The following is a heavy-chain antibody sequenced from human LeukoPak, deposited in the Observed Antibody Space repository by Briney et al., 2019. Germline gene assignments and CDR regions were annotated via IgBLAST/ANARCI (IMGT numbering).Heavy chain of an antibody. J-gene: IGHJ4*02. V-gene: IGHV4-4*07. D-gene: IGHD4-23*01. CDR3: ARDGGGGPFDF. CDR1: GVSTSSYY. CDR2: VSISGYT. Sequence: SETLSLTCTVSGVSTSSYYWNWIRQAAGKGLEWIGRVSISGYTNYNASLKSRVTMSVDASKNQFSLKLSSVTAADTAVYYCARDGGGGPFDFWGQGTLVTVSS.